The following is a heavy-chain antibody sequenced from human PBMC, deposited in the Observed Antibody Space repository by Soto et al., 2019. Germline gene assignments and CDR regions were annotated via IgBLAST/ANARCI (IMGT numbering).Heavy chain of an antibody. J-gene: IGHJ6*02. CDR3: AKHMAYYYYGMSV. Sequence: GESLKISCNDSGYSFNIFWYGWVRQRPGKGLEWMGIIFPGDSDTRYSPSFQDQVTISADKSTKTVYLQWSGLKTSDTAVYYCAKHMAYYYYGMSVWGLGTTVTVSS. V-gene: IGHV5-51*01. D-gene: IGHD3-10*01. CDR1: GYSFNIFW. CDR2: IFPGDSDT.